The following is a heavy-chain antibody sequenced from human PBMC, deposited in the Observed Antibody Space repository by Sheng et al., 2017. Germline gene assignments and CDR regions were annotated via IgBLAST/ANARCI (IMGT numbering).Heavy chain of an antibody. V-gene: IGHV4-38-2*02. CDR2: IYHSGST. CDR1: GYSISSGYY. CDR3: ARDRYRSSHDY. Sequence: QVQLQESGPGLVKPSETLSLTCAVSGYSISSGYYWGWIRQPPGKGLEWIGSIYHSGSTYYNPSLKSRVTISVDTSKNQFSLKLSSVTAADTAVYYCARDRYRSSHDYWGQGTLVTVSS. D-gene: IGHD6-13*01. J-gene: IGHJ4*02.